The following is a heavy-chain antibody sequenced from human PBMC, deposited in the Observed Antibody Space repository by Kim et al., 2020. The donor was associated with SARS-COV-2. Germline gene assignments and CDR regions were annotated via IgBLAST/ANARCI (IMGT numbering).Heavy chain of an antibody. CDR1: GYTFTSYD. V-gene: IGHV1-8*01. Sequence: ASVKVSCKASGYTFTSYDINWVRQATGQGLEWMGWMNPNSGNTGYAQKFQGRVTMTRNTSISTAYMELSSLRSEDTAVYYCARVPAAGMIFGVVIKRYYGMDVWGQGTTVTVSS. CDR2: MNPNSGNT. J-gene: IGHJ6*02. D-gene: IGHD3-3*01. CDR3: ARVPAAGMIFGVVIKRYYGMDV.